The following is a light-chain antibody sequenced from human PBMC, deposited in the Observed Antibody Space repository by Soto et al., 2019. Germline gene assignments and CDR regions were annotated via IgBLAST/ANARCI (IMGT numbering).Light chain of an antibody. CDR2: AAS. J-gene: IGKJ5*01. CDR3: QQYDKWPPL. Sequence: DIQMTQSPSTLSSSVGYRVTITFRASQSISSYLNWYQQKPGKAPKLLIYAASSLQSGVPSRFSGSGSGTEFTLTISSLQSEDFALYYCQQYDKWPPLFGQGTRLEIK. CDR1: QSISSY. V-gene: IGKV1-39*01.